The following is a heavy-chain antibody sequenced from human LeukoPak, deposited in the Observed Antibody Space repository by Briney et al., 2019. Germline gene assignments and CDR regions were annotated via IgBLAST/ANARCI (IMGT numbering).Heavy chain of an antibody. CDR3: AILYDSSGYYAFDI. CDR1: GLTVSSNY. CDR2: IYTGGST. J-gene: IGHJ3*02. Sequence: GGSLTLFCAVWGLTVSSNYMIWVRQAPRKGLEWVSVIYTGGSTYYADSVKGRFAISRDKSKNTLYLQMKSLRAEDTAVYYCAILYDSSGYYAFDIWGQGTMVTVSS. V-gene: IGHV3-53*01. D-gene: IGHD3-22*01.